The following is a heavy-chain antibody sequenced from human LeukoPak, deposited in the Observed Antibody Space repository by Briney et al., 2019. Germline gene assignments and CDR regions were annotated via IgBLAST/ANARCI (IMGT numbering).Heavy chain of an antibody. CDR2: INHSGST. CDR3: ARAPRA. CDR1: GYSISSGYY. Sequence: SETLSLTCTVSGYSISSGYYWGWIRQPPGKGLEWIGEINHSGSTNYNPSLKSRVTISVDTSKNQFSLKLSSVTAADTAVYYCARAPRAWGQGTLVTVSS. V-gene: IGHV4-38-2*02. J-gene: IGHJ5*02.